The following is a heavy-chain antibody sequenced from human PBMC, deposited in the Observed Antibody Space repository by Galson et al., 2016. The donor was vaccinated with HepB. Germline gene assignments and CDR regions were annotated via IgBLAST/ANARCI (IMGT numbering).Heavy chain of an antibody. J-gene: IGHJ4*02. D-gene: IGHD4-17*01. V-gene: IGHV3-23*01. CDR2: ISDNGGST. CDR1: GFTFSIFA. Sequence: SLRLSCAASGFTFSIFAMNWVRQAPGKGLEWVSGISDNGGSTYYVDSVKGRFTISRDNFKNMLYLQMNSLRAEDTAVYYCAKGLTTVTTEVDYWGQATLVTVSS. CDR3: AKGLTTVTTEVDY.